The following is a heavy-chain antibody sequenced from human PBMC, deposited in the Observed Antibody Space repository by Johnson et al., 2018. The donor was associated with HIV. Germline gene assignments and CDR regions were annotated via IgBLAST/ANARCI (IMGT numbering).Heavy chain of an antibody. J-gene: IGHJ3*01. V-gene: IGHV3-74*02. CDR1: GFTFDDYG. D-gene: IGHD3-22*01. Sequence: MLLVESGGGVVQPGRSLRLSCAASGFTFDDYGMSWVRQAPGKGLEWVSSINSDGSSTNYADSVKGRFTISRDNAKNTLYLQMNSLRAEDTAVYYCARGVAMIVFWGQGTMVTVSS. CDR3: ARGVAMIVF. CDR2: INSDGSST.